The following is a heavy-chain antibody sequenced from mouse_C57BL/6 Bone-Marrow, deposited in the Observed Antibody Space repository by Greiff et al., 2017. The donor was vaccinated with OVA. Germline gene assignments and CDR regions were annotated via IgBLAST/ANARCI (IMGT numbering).Heavy chain of an antibody. J-gene: IGHJ1*03. V-gene: IGHV5-16*01. CDR3: ARDRDWDGYFDV. D-gene: IGHD4-1*01. CDR2: INYDGSST. Sequence: EVKLVESEGGLVQPGSSMKLSCTASGFTFSDYYMAWVRQVPEKGLEWVANINYDGSSTYYLDSLKSRFIISRDNAKNILYLQMSSLKSEDTARYYCARDRDWDGYFDVWGTGTTVTVSS. CDR1: GFTFSDYY.